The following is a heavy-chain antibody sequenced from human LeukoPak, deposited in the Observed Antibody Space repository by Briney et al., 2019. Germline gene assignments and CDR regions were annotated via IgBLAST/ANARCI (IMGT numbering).Heavy chain of an antibody. J-gene: IGHJ4*02. Sequence: ASVKVSCKASGYSFSSYSITWLRQAPGQGLEWMGWISVYSGDTNYAQKFQGRVTMTTDTSTSTAYMELRSLRSDDTAVYYCARDSLHSYSFLWGQGTLVTVSS. D-gene: IGHD5-18*01. CDR3: ARDSLHSYSFL. V-gene: IGHV1-18*01. CDR2: ISVYSGDT. CDR1: GYSFSSYS.